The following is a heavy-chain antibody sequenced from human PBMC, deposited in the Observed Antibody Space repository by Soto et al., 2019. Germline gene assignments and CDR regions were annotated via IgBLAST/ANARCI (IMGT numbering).Heavy chain of an antibody. V-gene: IGHV3-66*01. D-gene: IGHD5-12*01. CDR1: GSTVSSNY. CDR3: ANQRGGYDRDFDY. J-gene: IGHJ4*02. CDR2: IYSDGST. Sequence: EVQLVESGGGLVQPGGYLRLDCAASGSTVSSNYLSWVRKAPGKGLEWVSVIYSDGSTYYADSVRGRFTISRDNSKNTLYLQMNSLRAEDTAVYYCANQRGGYDRDFDYWGQGTLVTVSS.